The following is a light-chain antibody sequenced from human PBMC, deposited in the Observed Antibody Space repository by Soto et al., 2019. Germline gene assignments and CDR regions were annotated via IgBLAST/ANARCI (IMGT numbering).Light chain of an antibody. CDR1: SIDVGAYNY. CDR3: CSYAGSYSWV. Sequence: QSVLTQLRSVSGSPGQSVTISCTGTSIDVGAYNYVSWYQHHPGKAPKVMIYDVSKRPSGVPDRFSGSKSDNKASLTISGLQAEDEADYYCCSYAGSYSWVFGEGTKLTVL. CDR2: DVS. V-gene: IGLV2-11*01. J-gene: IGLJ3*02.